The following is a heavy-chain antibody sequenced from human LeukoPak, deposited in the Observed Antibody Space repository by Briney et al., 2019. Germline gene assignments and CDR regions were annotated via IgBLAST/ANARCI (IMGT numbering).Heavy chain of an antibody. V-gene: IGHV1-8*02. Sequence: ASVKVSCKASGYTLTSYDINWVRQATGQGLEWMGWMNPNSGNTGYAQKFQGRVTMTRNTSISTAYMELSSLRSEDTAVYYCARLINSSSWLSYYYYYYYMDVWGKGTTVTVSS. CDR2: MNPNSGNT. CDR3: ARLINSSSWLSYYYYYYYMDV. CDR1: GYTLTSYD. D-gene: IGHD6-13*01. J-gene: IGHJ6*03.